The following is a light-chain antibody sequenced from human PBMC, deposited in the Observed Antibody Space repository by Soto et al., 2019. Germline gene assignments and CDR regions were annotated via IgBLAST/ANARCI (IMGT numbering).Light chain of an antibody. V-gene: IGLV1-47*01. CDR2: RNN. CDR3: AAWDDSLSGWV. J-gene: IGLJ3*02. Sequence: QPVLTQPPSASGTPGQRVTISCSGSSSNIVSNYVYWYQQLPGTAPKLLIYRNNQRPSGVTDRFSGSKSGTSASLAISGLRSEDEADYYCAAWDDSLSGWVFGGGTKLTVL. CDR1: SSNIVSNY.